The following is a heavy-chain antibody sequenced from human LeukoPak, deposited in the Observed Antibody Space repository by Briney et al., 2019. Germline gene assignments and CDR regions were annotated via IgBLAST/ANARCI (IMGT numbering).Heavy chain of an antibody. CDR3: ARSAWFDP. J-gene: IGHJ5*02. Sequence: GGCLRLSCTASGFTLSNYWMHWDRQAPGKGLVWVSRIFVVGRSTTYADSVKGRFVISRDNARNTLYLQMNSLRDEDTAVYYCARSAWFDPWGQGTLVT. CDR1: GFTLSNYW. CDR2: IFVVGRST. V-gene: IGHV3-74*01.